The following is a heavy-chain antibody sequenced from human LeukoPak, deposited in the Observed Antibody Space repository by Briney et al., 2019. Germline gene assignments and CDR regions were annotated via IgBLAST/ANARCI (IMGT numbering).Heavy chain of an antibody. CDR2: ISGSGGST. Sequence: GGSLRLSCAASGFTFSSYAMSWVRQAPGKELEWVSAISGSGGSTYYADSVKGRFTISRDNSKNTLYLQMNSLRAEDTAVYYCAKDLWFGELLNWFDPWGQGTLVTVSS. CDR1: GFTFSSYA. D-gene: IGHD3-10*01. CDR3: AKDLWFGELLNWFDP. V-gene: IGHV3-23*01. J-gene: IGHJ5*02.